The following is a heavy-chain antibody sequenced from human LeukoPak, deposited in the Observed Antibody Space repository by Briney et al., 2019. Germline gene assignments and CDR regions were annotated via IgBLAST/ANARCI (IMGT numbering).Heavy chain of an antibody. J-gene: IGHJ2*01. CDR3: ARTYYDFWSGSRYWYFQL. D-gene: IGHD3-3*01. CDR1: GGSISSSSYY. CDR2: IYYSGRT. Sequence: SETLSLTCTVSGGSISSSSYYWGWIRQPPGKGLEWIGSIYYSGRTYYNPSLNSRVTISVDTSKNQFSLKLSSVTAADTAVYYCARTYYDFWSGSRYWYFQLWGRGTLVTVSS. V-gene: IGHV4-39*07.